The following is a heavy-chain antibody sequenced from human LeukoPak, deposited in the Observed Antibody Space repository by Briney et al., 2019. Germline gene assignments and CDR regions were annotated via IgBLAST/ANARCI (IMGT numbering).Heavy chain of an antibody. CDR3: ARDHVLGSSTSCCYYFDY. V-gene: IGHV1-18*01. CDR2: ISGYNGNT. J-gene: IGHJ4*02. D-gene: IGHD2-2*01. CDR1: GYTFRSYG. Sequence: GASVKVSCKASGYTFRSYGISWVRQAPGQGLEWMGWISGYNGNTNYAQKFQGRVTMTTDTSTSTAYLELRSLRSDDTAVYYCARDHVLGSSTSCCYYFDYWGQGTLVTVSS.